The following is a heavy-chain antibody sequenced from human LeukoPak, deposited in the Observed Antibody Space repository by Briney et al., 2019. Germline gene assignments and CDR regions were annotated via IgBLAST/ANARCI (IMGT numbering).Heavy chain of an antibody. D-gene: IGHD1-26*01. CDR1: GFTFSSYA. CDR2: ISSSSSYI. V-gene: IGHV3-21*01. Sequence: GGSLRLSCAASGFTFSSYAMSWVRQAPGKGLEWVSSISSSSSYIYYADSVKGRFTISRDNAKNSLYLQVNSLRAEDTAVYYCASGHSGSYYYFDYWGQGTLVTVSS. CDR3: ASGHSGSYYYFDY. J-gene: IGHJ4*02.